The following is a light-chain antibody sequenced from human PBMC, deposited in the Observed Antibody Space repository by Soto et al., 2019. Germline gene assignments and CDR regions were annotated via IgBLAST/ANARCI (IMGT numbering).Light chain of an antibody. CDR3: QQSYIALLT. CDR2: AAS. J-gene: IGKJ4*01. Sequence: DIQMTQSPSSLSASVGDRVTITCRASQSISNSLNWYQQKPGKAPKLLIYAASSLQSAVPSRFSGSGSGTDFTLTINSLEPEDFATYYCQQSYIALLTFGGGTKVEI. V-gene: IGKV1-39*01. CDR1: QSISNS.